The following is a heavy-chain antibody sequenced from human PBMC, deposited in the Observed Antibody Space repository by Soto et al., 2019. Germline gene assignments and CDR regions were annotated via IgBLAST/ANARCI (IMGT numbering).Heavy chain of an antibody. Sequence: GESLKISCKGSGYSFTSYWIGWVRQMPGKGLEWMGIIYPGDSDTRYSPSFQGQVTISADKSISTAYLQWSSLKASDTAMYYCARLGGSTYYYDSSGYNPFDYWGQGTLVTVSS. D-gene: IGHD3-22*01. CDR2: IYPGDSDT. CDR1: GYSFTSYW. V-gene: IGHV5-51*01. CDR3: ARLGGSTYYYDSSGYNPFDY. J-gene: IGHJ4*02.